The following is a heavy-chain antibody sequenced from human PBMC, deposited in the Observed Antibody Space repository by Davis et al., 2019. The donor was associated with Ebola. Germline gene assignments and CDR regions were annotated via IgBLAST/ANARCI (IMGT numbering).Heavy chain of an antibody. Sequence: GESLKISCAASGFTFSSYAMSWVRQAPGKGLEWVSAISGSGDSTYYADSVKGRFTISRDNSKNTLYLQMNGLRVEDTAIYYCAKDTSNIWFDMWGQGTMVTVSS. CDR3: AKDTSNIWFDM. CDR2: ISGSGDST. D-gene: IGHD2-2*01. CDR1: GFTFSSYA. J-gene: IGHJ3*02. V-gene: IGHV3-23*01.